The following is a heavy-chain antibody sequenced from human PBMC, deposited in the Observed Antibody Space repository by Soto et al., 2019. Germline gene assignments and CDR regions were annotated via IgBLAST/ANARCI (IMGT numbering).Heavy chain of an antibody. CDR1: GSGFISSG. J-gene: IGHJ6*02. Sequence: SAKVSCKASGSGFISSGIQWVRQAHGQRLEWIGWIVVASGQTNYAQNFRGRVAITRDTSTATAYIELTGLTSEDTAVYFCSADRPDIGVGWWVWGQGTTVTVSS. CDR2: IVVASGQT. V-gene: IGHV1-58*02. D-gene: IGHD2-15*01. CDR3: SADRPDIGVGWWV.